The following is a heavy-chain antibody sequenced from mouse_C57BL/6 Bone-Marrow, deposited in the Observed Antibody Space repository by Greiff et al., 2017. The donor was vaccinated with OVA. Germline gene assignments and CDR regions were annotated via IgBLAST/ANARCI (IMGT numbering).Heavy chain of an antibody. V-gene: IGHV1-69*01. CDR1: GYTFTSSW. Sequence: QVQLQQPGAELVMPGASVKLSCKASGYTFTSSWMHWVKQRPGQGLEWIGEIDPSDSYTNYNQKFKGKSTLTVDKSSSTAYMQLSSLTSEDSAVYYCARIDSSGPFAYWGQGTLVTVSA. CDR2: IDPSDSYT. D-gene: IGHD3-2*02. CDR3: ARIDSSGPFAY. J-gene: IGHJ3*01.